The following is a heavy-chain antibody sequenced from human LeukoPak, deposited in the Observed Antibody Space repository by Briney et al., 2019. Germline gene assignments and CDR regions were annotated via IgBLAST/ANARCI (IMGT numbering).Heavy chain of an antibody. Sequence: SETLSLTCAVYGGSFSGYYWSWIRQPPGKGLERIGEINHSGSTNYNPSLKSRVTISVDTSKNQFSLKLSSVTAADTAVYYCASDSSGYYGSLAYWGQGTLVTVSS. D-gene: IGHD3-22*01. CDR1: GGSFSGYY. J-gene: IGHJ4*02. CDR3: ASDSSGYYGSLAY. CDR2: INHSGST. V-gene: IGHV4-34*01.